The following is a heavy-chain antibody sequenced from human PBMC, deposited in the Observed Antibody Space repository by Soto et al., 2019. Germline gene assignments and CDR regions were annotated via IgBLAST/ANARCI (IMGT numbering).Heavy chain of an antibody. CDR2: IIPIFGST. D-gene: IGHD5-18*01. CDR1: GRTFSSYA. Sequence: GASVKVSCKASGRTFSSYAISWVRQAPGQGLEWMGGIIPIFGSTSYAQKFQGRVTMTRDTSTSTVYMELSSLRSEDTAVYYCARVYPSDTRYGYVGNNWFDPWGQGTLVTISS. V-gene: IGHV1-69*05. J-gene: IGHJ5*02. CDR3: ARVYPSDTRYGYVGNNWFDP.